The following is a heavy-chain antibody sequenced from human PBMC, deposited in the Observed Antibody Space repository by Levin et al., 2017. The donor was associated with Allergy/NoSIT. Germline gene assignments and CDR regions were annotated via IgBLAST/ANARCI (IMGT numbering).Heavy chain of an antibody. J-gene: IGHJ4*02. CDR3: ARDRWERGYSYGY. CDR1: GYTFTSYG. CDR2: ISAYNGNT. D-gene: IGHD5-18*01. V-gene: IGHV1-18*01. Sequence: GESLKISCKASGYTFTSYGISWVRQAPGQGLEWMGWISAYNGNTNYAQKLQGRVTMTTDTSTSTAYMELRSLRSDDTAVYYCARDRWERGYSYGYWGQGTLVTVSS.